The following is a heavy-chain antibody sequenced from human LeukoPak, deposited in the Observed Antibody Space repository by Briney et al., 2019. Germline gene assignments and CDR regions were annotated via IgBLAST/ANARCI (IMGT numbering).Heavy chain of an antibody. J-gene: IGHJ4*02. V-gene: IGHV4-31*03. Sequence: SETLSLTCTVSGGSISSGGYYWSWIRQHPGKGLEWIGYIYYRGSTYYNPSLKSRVTISVDTSKNQFSLKLSSVTAADTAVYYCARERRGGYDGYFDYWGQGTLVTVSS. CDR2: IYYRGST. D-gene: IGHD5-12*01. CDR1: GGSISSGGYY. CDR3: ARERRGGYDGYFDY.